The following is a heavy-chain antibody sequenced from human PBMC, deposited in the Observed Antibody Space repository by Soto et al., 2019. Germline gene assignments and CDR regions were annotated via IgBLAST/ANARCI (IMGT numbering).Heavy chain of an antibody. Sequence: QVTVKESGPVLVKPTETLTLTCTVSGFSLSNAGLGVSWIRQPPGKALEWLAHIFSNDEKSYSTSLKSRLTISKDTSNSQVVLIMTNMDPVDTATYYCASTYSSSWYWFDPWGQGTLVTVSS. J-gene: IGHJ5*02. V-gene: IGHV2-26*04. CDR1: GFSLSNAGLG. CDR2: IFSNDEK. D-gene: IGHD6-13*01. CDR3: ASTYSSSWYWFDP.